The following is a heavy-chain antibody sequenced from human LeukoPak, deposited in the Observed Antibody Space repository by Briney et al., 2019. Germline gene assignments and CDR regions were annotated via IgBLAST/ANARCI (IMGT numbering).Heavy chain of an antibody. J-gene: IGHJ6*03. CDR1: GYSFTSYW. V-gene: IGHV5-51*01. CDR2: IHPGDSDT. CDR3: ARAGTYYYYHMDV. D-gene: IGHD6-19*01. Sequence: GESLKISCKGSGYSFTSYWIGWVRQMPGKGLEWMGVIHPGDSDTRYSPSFQGQVTISADKSISTAYLQWSSLKASDTAIYYCARAGTYYYYHMDVWGKGTTVTVFS.